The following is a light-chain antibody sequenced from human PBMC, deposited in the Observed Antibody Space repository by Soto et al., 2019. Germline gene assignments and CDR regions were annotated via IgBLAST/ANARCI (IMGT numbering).Light chain of an antibody. V-gene: IGLV3-21*02. CDR1: NLQTKN. CDR2: DDK. CDR3: QVWDTNSGAV. Sequence: SYELTQPPSVSVAPGQTAIITCGGDNLQTKNVHWYQQRPGQAPVLVIYDDKKRPSGIPERFSGSSSGNLATLTLIRVESRDEADYYCQVWDTNSGAVFGGGTKVNVL. J-gene: IGLJ2*01.